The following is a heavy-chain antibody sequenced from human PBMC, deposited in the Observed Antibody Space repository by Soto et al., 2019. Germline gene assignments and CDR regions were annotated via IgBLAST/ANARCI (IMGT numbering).Heavy chain of an antibody. CDR3: ARGTGGSGSYYYYYMDV. Sequence: SETLSLTCAVYGGSFSGYYWSWIRQPPGKGLKWIGEINHSGSTNYNPSLKSRVTISVDTSKNQFSLKLSSVTAADTAVYYCARGTGGSGSYYYYYMDVWGKGTTVTVSS. J-gene: IGHJ6*03. CDR1: GGSFSGYY. V-gene: IGHV4-34*01. CDR2: INHSGST. D-gene: IGHD3-10*01.